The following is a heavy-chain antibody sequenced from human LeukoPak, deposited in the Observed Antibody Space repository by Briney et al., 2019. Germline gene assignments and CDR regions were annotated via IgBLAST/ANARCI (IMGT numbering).Heavy chain of an antibody. V-gene: IGHV3-33*01. CDR3: ARAREFAFFDY. CDR2: IWYDGSNK. Sequence: PGGSLRLSCAASGFTFSSYGMHWVRQAPGKGLEWVAVIWYDGSNKYYADSVKGRFTISRDNSKNTLYLQMNSLRAEDTAVYYCARAREFAFFDYWGQGTLVTVSS. J-gene: IGHJ4*02. D-gene: IGHD3-10*01. CDR1: GFTFSSYG.